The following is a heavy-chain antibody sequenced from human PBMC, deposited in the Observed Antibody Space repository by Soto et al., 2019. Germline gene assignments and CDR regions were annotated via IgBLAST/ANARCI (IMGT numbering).Heavy chain of an antibody. CDR3: ARDPSVAASAPGY. Sequence: QVPLVQSGAEMKRPGASVKVSCKASGYTFTNYGISWVRQAPGQGLEWMGWISAYNGNTKYAQKFQDRVTMTTDTSTSTAYMELKSLRSDDTAMYYCARDPSVAASAPGYWGQGTLVTVSS. V-gene: IGHV1-18*01. D-gene: IGHD6-13*01. CDR1: GYTFTNYG. J-gene: IGHJ4*02. CDR2: ISAYNGNT.